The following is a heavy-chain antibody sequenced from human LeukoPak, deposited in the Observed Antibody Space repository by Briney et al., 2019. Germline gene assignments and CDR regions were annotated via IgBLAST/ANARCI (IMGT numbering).Heavy chain of an antibody. V-gene: IGHV1-69*04. J-gene: IGHJ5*02. CDR1: GGTFISYA. Sequence: GASVKVSCKASGGTFISYAISWVRQAPGQGLEWMGRIIPILGIANYAQKFHGRVTITADKSTSTAYMELSSPRSEDTAVYYCARDGGAIVVVVAANWFDPWGQGTLVTVSS. D-gene: IGHD2-15*01. CDR3: ARDGGAIVVVVAANWFDP. CDR2: IIPILGIA.